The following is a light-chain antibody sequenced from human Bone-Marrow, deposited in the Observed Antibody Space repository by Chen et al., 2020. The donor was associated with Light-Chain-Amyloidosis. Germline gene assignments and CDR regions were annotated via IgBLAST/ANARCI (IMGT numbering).Light chain of an antibody. Sequence: IEMTQSPDSLGVSLGEGATINCKSNRTLLSISNNKNHLAWYRRRPGQPPELLISWASSRTSGVPDRFSGSGSGTDFTLTITDLQPEDVAVYHCQQYYSTPTFGQGTRLDIK. V-gene: IGKV4-1*01. CDR3: QQYYSTPT. CDR2: WAS. J-gene: IGKJ5*01. CDR1: RTLLSISNNKNH.